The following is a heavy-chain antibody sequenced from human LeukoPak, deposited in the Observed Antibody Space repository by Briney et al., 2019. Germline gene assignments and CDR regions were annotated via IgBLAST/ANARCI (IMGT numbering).Heavy chain of an antibody. V-gene: IGHV1-3*01. CDR1: GYTLTELS. D-gene: IGHD3-3*01. Sequence: GASVKVSCKVSGYTLTELSMHWVRQVPGQRLEWMGWINAGNGNTKYSQKFQDRVIITRNTSASTAYLELSSLRSEDTAVYYCARARSDWSGNDYWGQGTLVTVSS. J-gene: IGHJ4*02. CDR3: ARARSDWSGNDY. CDR2: INAGNGNT.